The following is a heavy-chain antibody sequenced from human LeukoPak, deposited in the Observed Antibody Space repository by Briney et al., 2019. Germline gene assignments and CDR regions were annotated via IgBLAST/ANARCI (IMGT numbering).Heavy chain of an antibody. J-gene: IGHJ4*02. CDR3: ARVRKLRTRGVMDPLDY. CDR1: GFTFNYYW. Sequence: GGSLRLSCAASGFTFNYYWLTWVRQAPGKGLEWVANIQQDGSEKYYVNSVKGRFIISRDNAKNSLYLQMNGLRAEDTAVYYCARVRKLRTRGVMDPLDYWGQGTLVTVSS. D-gene: IGHD3-10*01. CDR2: IQQDGSEK. V-gene: IGHV3-7*01.